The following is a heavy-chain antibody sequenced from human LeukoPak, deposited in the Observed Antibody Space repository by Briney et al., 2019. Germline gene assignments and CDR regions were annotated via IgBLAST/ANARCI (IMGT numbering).Heavy chain of an antibody. D-gene: IGHD3-9*01. CDR2: IKQDGSEK. CDR1: GGSISSYY. J-gene: IGHJ4*02. Sequence: PSETLSLTCTVSGGSISSYYWSWVRQAPGKGLEWVANIKQDGSEKYYVDSVKGRFTISRDNAKNSLYLQMNSLRAEDTAVYYCARDPVRYYDILTGYSFDYWGQGTLVTVSS. CDR3: ARDPVRYYDILTGYSFDY. V-gene: IGHV3-7*01.